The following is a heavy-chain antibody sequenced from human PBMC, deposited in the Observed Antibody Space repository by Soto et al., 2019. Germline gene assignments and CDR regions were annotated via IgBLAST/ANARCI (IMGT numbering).Heavy chain of an antibody. CDR3: AKPSEPYRAPYYFDS. CDR2: ISYDGSVT. D-gene: IGHD1-1*01. CDR1: GFTFSNYG. Sequence: GSLRLSCAASGFTFSNYGMHWVRQAPGKGLEWVAVISYDGSVTYFGDSVKGRFTISRDNSQHTLFLQMSSLRAEDTAVYYCAKPSEPYRAPYYFDSWGQGT. J-gene: IGHJ4*02. V-gene: IGHV3-30*18.